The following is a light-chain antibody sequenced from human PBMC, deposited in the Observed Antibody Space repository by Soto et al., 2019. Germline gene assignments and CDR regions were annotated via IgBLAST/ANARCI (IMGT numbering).Light chain of an antibody. CDR1: QSVRDSY. J-gene: IGKJ1*01. V-gene: IGKV3-20*01. CDR3: QQYGSSPGT. Sequence: EIVLTQSPGTLSLSPGERATLSCRASQSVRDSYLAWYQQKPGQAPSLLMYDISTRATGISDRFIGTGSGTDFALTISRVEPEDFAMYFCQQYGSSPGTFGQGTKVDIK. CDR2: DIS.